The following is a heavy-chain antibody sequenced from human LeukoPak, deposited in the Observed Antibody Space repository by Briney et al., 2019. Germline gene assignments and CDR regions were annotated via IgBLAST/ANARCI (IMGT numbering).Heavy chain of an antibody. J-gene: IGHJ6*02. CDR1: GYSFTSYW. CDR3: ARQGIAVADNYYYYGMDV. Sequence: GESLKISCKGSGYSFTSYWIGWVSQMPGKGLEWMGIIYPGDSDTRYSPSFQGQVTISADKSISTAYLQWSSLKASDTAMYYCARQGIAVADNYYYYGMDVWGQGTTVTVSS. V-gene: IGHV5-51*01. D-gene: IGHD6-19*01. CDR2: IYPGDSDT.